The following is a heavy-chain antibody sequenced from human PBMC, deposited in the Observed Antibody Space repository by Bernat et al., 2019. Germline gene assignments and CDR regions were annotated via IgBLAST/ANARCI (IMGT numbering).Heavy chain of an antibody. CDR1: GFTFSSYG. D-gene: IGHD4-17*01. Sequence: QVQLVESGGGVVQPGRSLRLSCAASGFTFSSYGMHWVRQAPGKGLEWVAVIWYDGSNKYYADSVKGRFTISRDNSKNTLYLQMNSLRAEDTAVYYCARERGYGDLNYFDYWGQGTLVTVSS. CDR3: ARERGYGDLNYFDY. CDR2: IWYDGSNK. J-gene: IGHJ4*02. V-gene: IGHV3-33*01.